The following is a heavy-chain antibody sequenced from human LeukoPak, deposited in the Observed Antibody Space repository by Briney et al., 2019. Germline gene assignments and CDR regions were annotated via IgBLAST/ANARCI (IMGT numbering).Heavy chain of an antibody. Sequence: PGGSLRLSCAASGFTFDDYTMHWVRQAPGKGLEWVSLISWDGGSTYYADSVKGRFTISRDNSKNSLYLQMNSLRTEDTALYYWAKDSSNWAFDYWGQGTLVTVSS. CDR1: GFTFDDYT. V-gene: IGHV3-43*01. CDR2: ISWDGGST. D-gene: IGHD1-1*01. CDR3: AKDSSNWAFDY. J-gene: IGHJ4*02.